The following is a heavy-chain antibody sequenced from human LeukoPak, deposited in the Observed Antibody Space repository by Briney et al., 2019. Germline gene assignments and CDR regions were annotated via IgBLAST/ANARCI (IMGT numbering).Heavy chain of an antibody. J-gene: IGHJ6*03. Sequence: PGGSLRLSCAASGFTFSSYEMNWVRQAPGKGLEWVSYISSSGSTIYYADSVKGRFTISRDNARNSLYLQMNSLRAEDTAVYYCARRSVVTAFSLHYYYYYYMDVWGKGTTVTVSS. CDR1: GFTFSSYE. D-gene: IGHD2-21*02. CDR2: ISSSGSTI. V-gene: IGHV3-48*03. CDR3: ARRSVVTAFSLHYYYYYYMDV.